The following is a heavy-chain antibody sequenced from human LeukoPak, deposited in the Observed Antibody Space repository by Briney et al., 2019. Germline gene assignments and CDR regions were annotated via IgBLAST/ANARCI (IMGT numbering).Heavy chain of an antibody. Sequence: ASVKVSCEASGYTFTGYYMHWVRQAPGQGLQWMRWINPNSGGTNYAQKFQGRDTMTRDTSISTAYMELSRLRSDDTAVYYCARDLLAYCGGGCYSDYWGQGTLVTVSS. V-gene: IGHV1-2*02. D-gene: IGHD2-21*02. CDR2: INPNSGGT. CDR3: ARDLLAYCGGGCYSDY. CDR1: GYTFTGYY. J-gene: IGHJ4*02.